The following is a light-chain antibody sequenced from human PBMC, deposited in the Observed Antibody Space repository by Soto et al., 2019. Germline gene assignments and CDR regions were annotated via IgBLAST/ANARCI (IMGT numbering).Light chain of an antibody. Sequence: DIQLTQSPSFLSASVGDTVTITCRASQSISSHLNWYQQKPGKAPNLLMYTASNLQSGVPSRFSGSGSGTDFTLTVSSLQPEDFATXXXXXXXXXXIXFGQGTRLEIK. CDR2: TAS. V-gene: IGKV1-39*02. CDR3: XXXXXXXIX. J-gene: IGKJ5*01. CDR1: QSISSH.